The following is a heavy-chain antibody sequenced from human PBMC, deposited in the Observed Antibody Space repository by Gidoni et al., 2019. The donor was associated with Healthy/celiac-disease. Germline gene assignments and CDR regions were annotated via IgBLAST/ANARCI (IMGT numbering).Heavy chain of an antibody. CDR2: FDPEDGEK. J-gene: IGHJ4*02. CDR1: GYTLPPLS. V-gene: IGHV1-24*01. D-gene: IGHD3-3*01. CDR3: ANGVLRFLEWLPWAY. Sequence: QVQLVQSGAAVTKPGASVKVSCKVSGYTLPPLSMHWVRQAPGKGLEWMGGFDPEDGEKIYAQKFKGRVTMTEDTSTDKAYMELSSLRSEDTAVYYCANGVLRFLEWLPWAYWGQGTLVTVSS.